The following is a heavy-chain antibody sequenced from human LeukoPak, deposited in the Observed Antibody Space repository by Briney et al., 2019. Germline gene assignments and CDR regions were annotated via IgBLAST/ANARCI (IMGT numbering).Heavy chain of an antibody. CDR2: INHSGST. V-gene: IGHV4-34*01. CDR1: GGSFSGYY. D-gene: IGHD2-2*02. CDR3: ARIQLGYCSSTSCYNLPGVRFDP. Sequence: PSETLSLTCAVYGGSFSGYYWSWIRQPPGKGLEWIGEINHSGSTNYNPSLKSRVTISVDTSKNQFSLKLSSVTAADTAVYYCARIQLGYCSSTSCYNLPGVRFDPWGQGTLVTFSS. J-gene: IGHJ5*02.